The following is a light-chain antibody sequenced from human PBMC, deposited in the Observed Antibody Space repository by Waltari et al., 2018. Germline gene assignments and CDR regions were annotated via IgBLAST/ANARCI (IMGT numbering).Light chain of an antibody. CDR1: QSVSTD. V-gene: IGKV3-20*01. Sequence: EIVLTQSPGTLSLSPGERATLSCRASQSVSTDLAWYQQKPGQAPRLLVYGASRWATGTPDRFSGTGSGTYFTLTISRLEPEDFAVYYCLQHGSSPYTFGQGTKLEIK. CDR2: GAS. J-gene: IGKJ2*01. CDR3: LQHGSSPYT.